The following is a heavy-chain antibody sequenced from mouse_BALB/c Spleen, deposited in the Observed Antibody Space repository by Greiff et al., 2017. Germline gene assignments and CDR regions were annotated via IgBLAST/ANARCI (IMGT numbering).Heavy chain of an antibody. CDR1: GFTFSDYY. Sequence: EVQRVESGGGLVKPGGSLKLSCAASGFTFSDYYMYWVRQTPEKRLEWVATISDGGSYTYYPDSVKGRFTISRDNAKNNLYLQMSSLKSEDTAMYYCAREYDYDDYAMNYWGQGTSVTVSS. D-gene: IGHD2-4*01. CDR2: ISDGGSYT. V-gene: IGHV5-4*02. CDR3: AREYDYDDYAMNY. J-gene: IGHJ4*01.